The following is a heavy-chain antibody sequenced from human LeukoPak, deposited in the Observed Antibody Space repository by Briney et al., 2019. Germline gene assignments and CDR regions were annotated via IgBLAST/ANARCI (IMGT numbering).Heavy chain of an antibody. CDR3: ARDQGDSRGYYYSPLDY. J-gene: IGHJ4*02. Sequence: PGGSLRLSCAASGFTFSSYWMHWVRQAPGKGLGWVSRVNSDGSGTSYEDSVKGRFTISRDNAKNTLYLQMNSLRAEDTAVYSCARDQGDSRGYYYSPLDYWGQGTLVTVSS. D-gene: IGHD3-22*01. CDR1: GFTFSSYW. V-gene: IGHV3-74*01. CDR2: VNSDGSGT.